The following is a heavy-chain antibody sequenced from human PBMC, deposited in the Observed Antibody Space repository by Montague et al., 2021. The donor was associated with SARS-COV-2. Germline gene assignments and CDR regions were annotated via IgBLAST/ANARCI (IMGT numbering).Heavy chain of an antibody. V-gene: IGHV4-39*07. J-gene: IGHJ6*02. CDR2: IYYSGST. CDR3: ARVGRQQLVRLSGMDV. Sequence: SETLSLTCTVSGGSISSSSYYWGWIRQPPGKGLEWIGSIYYSGSTYYNPSLKSRVTISVDTSKNQFSLKLSSVTAADTAVYYCARVGRQQLVRLSGMDVWGQGAPVTGSS. CDR1: GGSISSSSYY. D-gene: IGHD6-13*01.